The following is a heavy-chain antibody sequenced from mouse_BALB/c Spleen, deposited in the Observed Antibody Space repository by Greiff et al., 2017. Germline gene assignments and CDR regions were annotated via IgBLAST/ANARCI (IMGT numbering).Heavy chain of an antibody. V-gene: IGHV1-9*01. CDR3: ARGELGRLRRYAMDY. CDR2: ILPGSGST. CDR1: GYTFSSYW. D-gene: IGHD2-4*01. J-gene: IGHJ4*01. Sequence: QVQLQQSGAELMKPGASVKISCTASGYTFSSYWIEWVKQSPGHGLEWIGEILPGSGSTNYNEKFKGKATFTADTSSNTAYMQLSSLTSEDSAVYYCARGELGRLRRYAMDYWGQGTSVTVSS.